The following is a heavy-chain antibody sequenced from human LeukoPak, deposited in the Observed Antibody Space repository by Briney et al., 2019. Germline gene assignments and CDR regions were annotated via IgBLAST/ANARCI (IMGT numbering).Heavy chain of an antibody. Sequence: GGSLRLSCAASGFTVSSNYMSWVRQAPGKGLEWVSVIYSGGSTYYADSVKGRFTISRDNSKNTLYLQMNDLRAEDTAVYYCARDGGYGSYVSPSNWYFDLWGRGTLVTVSS. CDR1: GFTVSSNY. CDR2: IYSGGST. V-gene: IGHV3-53*01. D-gene: IGHD1-26*01. J-gene: IGHJ2*01. CDR3: ARDGGYGSYVSPSNWYFDL.